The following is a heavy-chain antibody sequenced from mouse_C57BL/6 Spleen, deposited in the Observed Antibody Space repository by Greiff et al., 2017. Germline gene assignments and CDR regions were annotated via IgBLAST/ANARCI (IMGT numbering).Heavy chain of an antibody. CDR3: ARDLYYGSSRVDY. D-gene: IGHD1-1*01. CDR2: ISDGGSYT. CDR1: GFTFSSYA. Sequence: EVKLMESGGGLVKPGGSLKLSCAASGFTFSSYAMSWVRQTPEKRLEWVATISDGGSYTYYPDNVKGRFTISRDNAKNNLYLQMSHLKSEDTAMYYCARDLYYGSSRVDYWGQGTTLTVSS. V-gene: IGHV5-4*01. J-gene: IGHJ2*01.